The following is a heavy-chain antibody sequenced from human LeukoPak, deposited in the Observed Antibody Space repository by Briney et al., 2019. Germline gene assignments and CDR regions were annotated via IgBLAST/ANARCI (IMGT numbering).Heavy chain of an antibody. CDR2: ISNDGNNK. CDR1: GFIFNTHT. V-gene: IGHV3-30-3*01. CDR3: ATTRQGNSRDFDY. J-gene: IGHJ4*02. Sequence: GGSLRLSCAASGFIFNTHTMHWVRQAPGRGLEWVSHISNDGNNKNLADSVKGRFTISRDNSKNTLYLQMNSLRTDDTAVYYCATTRQGNSRDFDYWGQGTLVTVSS. D-gene: IGHD5-18*01.